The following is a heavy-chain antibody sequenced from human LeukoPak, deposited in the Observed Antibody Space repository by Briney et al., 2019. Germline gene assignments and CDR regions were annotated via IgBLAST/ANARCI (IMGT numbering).Heavy chain of an antibody. CDR3: AKALVVTPRSFDY. J-gene: IGHJ4*02. V-gene: IGHV3-74*01. D-gene: IGHD2-15*01. Sequence: PGGSLRLSCAASGFAFRTNWMHWVRQAPGKGLVWVSHISTDARTITYADFVKGRFTISRDNAKNTLYLQMNSLRAEDTAVYYCAKALVVTPRSFDYWGQGTLVTVSS. CDR1: GFAFRTNW. CDR2: ISTDARTI.